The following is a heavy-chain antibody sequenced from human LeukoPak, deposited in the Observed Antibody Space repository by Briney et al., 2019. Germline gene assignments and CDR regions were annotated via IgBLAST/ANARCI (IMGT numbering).Heavy chain of an antibody. V-gene: IGHV4-34*01. CDR2: INHSGST. J-gene: IGHJ3*02. Sequence: PSETLSLTCAVYGGSFSGYYWSWIRQPPGKGLEWIGEINHSGSTNYNPSLKSRVTISVDRSKNQFSLKLSSVTAADTAVYYCATDRGLGAFDIWGQGTMVTVSS. D-gene: IGHD3-10*01. CDR3: ATDRGLGAFDI. CDR1: GGSFSGYY.